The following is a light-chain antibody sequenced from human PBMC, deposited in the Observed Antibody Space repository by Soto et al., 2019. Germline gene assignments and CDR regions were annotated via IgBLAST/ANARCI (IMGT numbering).Light chain of an antibody. V-gene: IGLV2-8*01. Sequence: QSALTQLPSASGSPGQSVTISCTGTSSDVGGYNYVSWYQQHPGKAPKLMIYEVSKRPSGVPDRFSGSKSGNTASLTVSGLQAKDEADYYCSSYAGSNNYVFGTGTKVTVL. CDR2: EVS. CDR1: SSDVGGYNY. J-gene: IGLJ1*01. CDR3: SSYAGSNNYV.